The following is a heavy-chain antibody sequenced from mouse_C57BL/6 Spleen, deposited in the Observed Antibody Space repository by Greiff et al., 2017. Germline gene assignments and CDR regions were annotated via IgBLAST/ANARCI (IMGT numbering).Heavy chain of an antibody. CDR3: ASHYDRYAMDD. CDR1: GYTFTSYW. D-gene: IGHD2-4*01. J-gene: IGHJ4*01. Sequence: QVQLKQSGAELAKPGASVKLSCKASGYTFTSYWMHWVKQRPGQGLDWIGYINPSSGYTKYNPKFKDKATLTADKSSSTAYMQLSSLTYEDAAVYYCASHYDRYAMDDWGQGTSVTVSS. CDR2: INPSSGYT. V-gene: IGHV1-7*01.